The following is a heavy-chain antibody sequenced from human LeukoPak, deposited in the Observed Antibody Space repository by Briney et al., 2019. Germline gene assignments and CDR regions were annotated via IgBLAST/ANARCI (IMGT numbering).Heavy chain of an antibody. CDR3: TRRREY. Sequence: GGSLRLSCAAFGFNFSSYSMNWVRQAPGKGLEWVSYISSSSSTISYANSVKGRFTISRDNTKNSLYLQMNSLRVEDAAVYYCTRRREYWGQGILVTVSS. V-gene: IGHV3-48*04. CDR2: ISSSSSTI. CDR1: GFNFSSYS. J-gene: IGHJ4*02.